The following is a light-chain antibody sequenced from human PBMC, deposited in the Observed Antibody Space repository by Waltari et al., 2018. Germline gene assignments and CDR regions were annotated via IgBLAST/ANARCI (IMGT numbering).Light chain of an antibody. V-gene: IGLV2-11*01. CDR1: SSDVGCYNY. J-gene: IGLJ3*02. CDR3: CSYAGSYPHWV. CDR2: DVP. Sequence: QSALTQPRSVSGSPGQSVTISCTGTSSDVGCYNYASWYQQDPGKAPQLLIYDVPRLPSGVPDRFSGSKSGNTASLTISGLQAEDEADYYCCSYAGSYPHWVFGGGTKLTVL.